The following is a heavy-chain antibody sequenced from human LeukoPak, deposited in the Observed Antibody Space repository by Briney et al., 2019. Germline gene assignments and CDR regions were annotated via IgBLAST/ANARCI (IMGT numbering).Heavy chain of an antibody. D-gene: IGHD3-3*01. CDR2: IYYSGST. CDR3: ASRNYDLWSGYWNGWFDP. CDR1: GGSISSSSYY. Sequence: SETLSLTCTVSGGSISSSSYYWGWIRQPPGKGLEWIGSIYYSGSTYYNPSLKSRVTISVDTSKNQFSLKLSSVTAADTAVYYCASRNYDLWSGYWNGWFDPWGQGTLVTVSS. J-gene: IGHJ5*02. V-gene: IGHV4-39*07.